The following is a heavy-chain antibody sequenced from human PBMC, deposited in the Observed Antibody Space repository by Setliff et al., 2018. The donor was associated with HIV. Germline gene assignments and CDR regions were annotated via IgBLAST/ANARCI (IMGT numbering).Heavy chain of an antibody. CDR3: AGGRYFRDIRDSRFDF. Sequence: SETLSLTCSVSGVSINRTDHYWGWIRQSPGKRLEWIGSVSQSGSTYYNPSLKSRLIMSLDPSKNQFSLKLNSMTAADTAMYYCAGGRYFRDIRDSRFDFWGQGMLVTVSS. CDR2: VSQSGST. D-gene: IGHD3-9*01. J-gene: IGHJ4*02. V-gene: IGHV4-39*07. CDR1: GVSINRTDHY.